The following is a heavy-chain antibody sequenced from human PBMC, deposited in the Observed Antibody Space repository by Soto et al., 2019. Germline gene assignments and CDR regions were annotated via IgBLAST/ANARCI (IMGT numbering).Heavy chain of an antibody. CDR2: VRGDNGHT. J-gene: IGHJ5*02. CDR1: GYTFTTHG. CDR3: ARVLGYCRSGTCYREWFDP. Sequence: QVQLVQSGAEVKKPGASVKVSCKASGYTFTTHGISWVRQVPGQGLEGMGWVRGDNGHTNYAQSLQGRVTMTTDTSTNTAYMELRSLRSDDTAVYYCARVLGYCRSGTCYREWFDPWGQGTLVTVSS. D-gene: IGHD2-15*01. V-gene: IGHV1-18*01.